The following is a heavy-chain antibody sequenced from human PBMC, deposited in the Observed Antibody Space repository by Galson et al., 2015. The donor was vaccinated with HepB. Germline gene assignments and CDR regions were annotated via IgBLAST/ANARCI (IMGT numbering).Heavy chain of an antibody. D-gene: IGHD3-16*01. CDR1: GGTFSSYT. J-gene: IGHJ6*02. Sequence: SVKVSCKASGGTFSSYTISWVRQAPGQGLEWMGRIIPILGIANYAQKFQGRVTITADKSTSTAYMEPSSLRSEDTAVYYCARGGRGGYYDYVWGSYNYYYGMDVWGQGTTVTVSS. V-gene: IGHV1-69*02. CDR3: ARGGRGGYYDYVWGSYNYYYGMDV. CDR2: IIPILGIA.